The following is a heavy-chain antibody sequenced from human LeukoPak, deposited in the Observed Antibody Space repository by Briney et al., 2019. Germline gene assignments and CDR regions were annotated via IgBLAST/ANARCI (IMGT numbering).Heavy chain of an antibody. V-gene: IGHV3-7*01. CDR3: TTDHVGATVEFDS. J-gene: IGHJ4*02. CDR2: IKQDGSEK. D-gene: IGHD1-26*01. Sequence: GGSLRLSCAASGFTFISYWMSWVRQAPGKGLEWVANIKQDGSEKYYVGSVKGRFTISRDNAKNSLYLQMDSLRAEDTAIYYCTTDHVGATVEFDSWGQGTLVTVSS. CDR1: GFTFISYW.